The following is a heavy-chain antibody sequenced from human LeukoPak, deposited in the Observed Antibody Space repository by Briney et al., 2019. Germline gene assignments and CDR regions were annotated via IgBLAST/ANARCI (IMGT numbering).Heavy chain of an antibody. V-gene: IGHV7-4-1*04. CDR1: GYTFTSYA. J-gene: IGHJ3*02. D-gene: IGHD2-21*02. CDR2: INTNTGNP. CDR3: ARNCGGDCDDAFDI. Sequence: ASVKVSCKASGYTFTSYAMNWVRQAPGQGLEWMGWINTNTGNPTYAQGFTGRFVFSLDTSVSMAYLQISSLKAEDTAVYYCARNCGGDCDDAFDIWGQGTMVTVSS.